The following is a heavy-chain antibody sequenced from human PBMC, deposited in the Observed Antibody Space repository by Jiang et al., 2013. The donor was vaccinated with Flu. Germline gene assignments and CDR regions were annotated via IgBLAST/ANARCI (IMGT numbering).Heavy chain of an antibody. Sequence: VQLVESGGGLVQPGGSLRLSCAASGFTFSSYAMSWVRQAPGKGLEWVSAISGSGGSTYYADSVKGRFTISRDNSKNTLYLQMNSLRAEDTAVYYCAKFPRPIYGSGSYYNSAGPFDYWGQGTLVTVSS. V-gene: IGHV3-23*04. D-gene: IGHD3-10*01. CDR3: AKFPRPIYGSGSYYNSAGPFDY. CDR1: GFTFSSYA. CDR2: ISGSGGST. J-gene: IGHJ4*02.